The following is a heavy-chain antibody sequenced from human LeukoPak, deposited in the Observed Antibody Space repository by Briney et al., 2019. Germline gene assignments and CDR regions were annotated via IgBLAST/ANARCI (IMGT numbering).Heavy chain of an antibody. Sequence: PSETLSLICSVSGDSISGNYWNWIRQPAGKGLEWIGRIYPSANVYYNPSLKSRVTLPLDSSRNQFSLNMSSGTASYPAVYYCERGLSPTSYYYYMHVWGKGTTVTVSS. CDR1: GDSISGNY. D-gene: IGHD2/OR15-2a*01. V-gene: IGHV4-4*07. CDR2: IYPSANV. J-gene: IGHJ6*03. CDR3: ERGLSPTSYYYYMHV.